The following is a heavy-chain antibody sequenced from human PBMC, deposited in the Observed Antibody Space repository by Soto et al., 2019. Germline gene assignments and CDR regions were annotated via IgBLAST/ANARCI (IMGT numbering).Heavy chain of an antibody. D-gene: IGHD3-3*01. V-gene: IGHV3-30-3*01. CDR1: GFTFSSYA. Sequence: QVQLVESGGGVVQPGRSLRLSCAASGFTFSSYAMHWVRQAPGKGLEWVAVISYDGSNKYYADSVKGRFTISRDNSKNTLYLQMNSLRAEDTAVYYCAPSIRYYDFWSGYRVNWFDPWGQGTLVTVSS. J-gene: IGHJ5*02. CDR3: APSIRYYDFWSGYRVNWFDP. CDR2: ISYDGSNK.